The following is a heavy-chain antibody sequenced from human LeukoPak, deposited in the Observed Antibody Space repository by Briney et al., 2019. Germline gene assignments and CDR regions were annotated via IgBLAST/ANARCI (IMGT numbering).Heavy chain of an antibody. V-gene: IGHV4-59*01. CDR2: IYYSGST. CDR1: GGSISSYY. J-gene: IGHJ6*03. Sequence: SETLSLTCTVSGGSISSYYWSWIRQPPGKGLEWIGYIYYSGSTNYNPSLKSRVTISVDTSKNQFSLKLSSVTAADTAVYYCARKNYYYYYMDVWGKGTTVTVSS. CDR3: ARKNYYYYYMDV.